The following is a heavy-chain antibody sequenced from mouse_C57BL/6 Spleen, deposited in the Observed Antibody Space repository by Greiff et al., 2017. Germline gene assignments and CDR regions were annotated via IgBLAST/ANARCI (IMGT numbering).Heavy chain of an antibody. CDR1: GFTFSDYY. J-gene: IGHJ2*01. CDR2: INYDGSST. V-gene: IGHV5-16*01. Sequence: EVQLVESEGGLVQPGSSMKLSCTASGFTFSDYYMAWVRQVPEKGLEWVANINYDGSSTYYLDSLKSRFIISRDNAKNILYLQLSSLKSEDTATYCCARDRGSGLFDYWGKGTTLTVSS. CDR3: ARDRGSGLFDY. D-gene: IGHD3-1*01.